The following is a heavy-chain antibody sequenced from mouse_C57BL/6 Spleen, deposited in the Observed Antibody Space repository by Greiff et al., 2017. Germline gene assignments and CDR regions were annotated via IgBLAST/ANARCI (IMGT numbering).Heavy chain of an antibody. CDR2: IYTGSGST. Sequence: VQLQQPGAELVKPGASVKMSCKASGYTFTSYWITWVQQRPGKGLEWIGDIYTGSGSTNYNEKFKSKATLTVDTSTSAAYMQLSSLTSEDSAVYYCTQKEDYYGSSFAYWGQGTLVTVSA. D-gene: IGHD1-1*01. V-gene: IGHV1-55*01. CDR3: TQKEDYYGSSFAY. CDR1: GYTFTSYW. J-gene: IGHJ3*01.